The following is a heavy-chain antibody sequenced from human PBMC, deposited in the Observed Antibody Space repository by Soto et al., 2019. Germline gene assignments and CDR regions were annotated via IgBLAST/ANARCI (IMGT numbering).Heavy chain of an antibody. V-gene: IGHV1-69*02. CDR3: EWPRGVPAAFDY. J-gene: IGHJ4*02. CDR2: IIPILGIA. D-gene: IGHD2-2*01. CDR1: GGTFSSYT. Sequence: QVQLVQSGAEVKKPGSSVKVSCKASGGTFSSYTISWVRQAPGQGLEWMGRIIPILGIANYAQEFQGRVTIPADNSTSTAYMELSSLTSEDTAVYYREWPRGVPAAFDYWGQGTLVTVSS.